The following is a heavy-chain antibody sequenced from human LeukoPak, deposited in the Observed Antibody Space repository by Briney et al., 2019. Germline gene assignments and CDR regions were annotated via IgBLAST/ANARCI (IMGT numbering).Heavy chain of an antibody. J-gene: IGHJ4*02. CDR3: ARDCGGSCFTPDFDY. V-gene: IGHV3-11*06. CDR2: ISSSSSYT. CDR1: GFTFSDYY. Sequence: PGGSLRLSCAASGFTFSDYYMSWIRQAPGKGLEWVSYISSSSSYTNYADSVKGRFTISRDNAKNSLYLQMNGLRAEDTAVYYCARDCGGSCFTPDFDYWGQGTLVTVSS. D-gene: IGHD2-15*01.